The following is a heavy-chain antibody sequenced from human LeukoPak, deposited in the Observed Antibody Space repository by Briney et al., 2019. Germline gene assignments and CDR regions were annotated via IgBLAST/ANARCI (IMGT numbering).Heavy chain of an antibody. D-gene: IGHD6-19*01. CDR1: GYIFSNYW. CDR2: IDPSDSYT. Sequence: PGESLKISCEGSGYIFSNYWISWVRQMPGKGLEWMGRIDPSDSYTNYSPSFQGHVTISADKSISTAYLQWSSLKASDTAMYYCAGAGIAVAGNAEYFQHWGQGTLVTVSP. CDR3: AGAGIAVAGNAEYFQH. V-gene: IGHV5-10-1*01. J-gene: IGHJ1*01.